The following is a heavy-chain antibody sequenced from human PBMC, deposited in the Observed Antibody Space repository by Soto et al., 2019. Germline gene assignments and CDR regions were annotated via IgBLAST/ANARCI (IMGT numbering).Heavy chain of an antibody. CDR3: AQSPGQLGPFQLVRGDAFDI. J-gene: IGHJ3*02. CDR2: IYWDDDK. Sequence: SGPTLVKPTQTLTLTCTFSGFSLSTSGMGVGWIRQPPGKALEWLAVIYWDDDKRYSPSLESRLTISKDISKNQVVLTMTNMDPVDTATYHCAQSPGQLGPFQLVRGDAFDIWGQGTKVTVSS. D-gene: IGHD6-6*01. V-gene: IGHV2-5*02. CDR1: GFSLSTSGMG.